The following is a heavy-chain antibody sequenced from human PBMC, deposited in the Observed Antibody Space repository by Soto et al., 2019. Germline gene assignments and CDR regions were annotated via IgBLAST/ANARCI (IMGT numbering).Heavy chain of an antibody. J-gene: IGHJ4*02. CDR2: ISYDGGTK. V-gene: IGHV3-30*18. Sequence: QVQLVESGGGVVQPGRSLRLSCAASGFTFSSYGMHWVRQAPGKGLEWVALISYDGGTKFYADSVKGRFTISRDNSKNTLYLHMSSLTVEDTAVYYCAKELGVTDALIRIADYWGQGTLVTVSS. D-gene: IGHD3-16*01. CDR1: GFTFSSYG. CDR3: AKELGVTDALIRIADY.